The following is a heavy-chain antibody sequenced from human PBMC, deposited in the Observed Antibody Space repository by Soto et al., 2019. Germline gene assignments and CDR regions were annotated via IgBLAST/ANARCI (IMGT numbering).Heavy chain of an antibody. Sequence: EVQLVESGGGLVQPGGSLRLSCAASGFSVSNLYMTWVRQAPGKGLEWVSVISSGGSTYYADSVKGRFTISRNSSKNTLYLEMNRLRAGDTAVYYCASDTLGGAYDFWHGGQGTLVTVSS. J-gene: IGHJ4*02. CDR1: GFSVSNLY. CDR3: ASDTLGGAYDFWH. D-gene: IGHD3-3*01. V-gene: IGHV3-66*01. CDR2: ISSGGST.